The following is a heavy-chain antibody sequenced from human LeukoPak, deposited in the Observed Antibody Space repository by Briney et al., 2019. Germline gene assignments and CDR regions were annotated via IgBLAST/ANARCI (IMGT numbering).Heavy chain of an antibody. V-gene: IGHV3-74*01. CDR1: GFTFSSYW. J-gene: IGHJ4*02. Sequence: PGGSLRLSCAGSGFTFSSYWMHWVHQAPGKGLVWVSRIHSDGRITTYADSVKGRFTISKDNARNTLYLQMNTLRVEDTAVYYCARAQDSYNSLYFDYWGQGALVTVSS. CDR2: IHSDGRIT. CDR3: ARAQDSYNSLYFDY. D-gene: IGHD5-24*01.